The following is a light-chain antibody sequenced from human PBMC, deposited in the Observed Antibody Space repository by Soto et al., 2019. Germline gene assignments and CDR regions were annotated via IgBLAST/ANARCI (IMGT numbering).Light chain of an antibody. J-gene: IGLJ2*01. Sequence: QSALTQLPSAPGSLEQPVTISGTGPTSAVGAYNYVSWYQQHPGKAPKLMIYDVTTRPSGVPDRFSGSKSGNTASLTVSGLQAEDEADYFCSSYTGSDNLVFGGGTKLTVL. CDR2: DVT. V-gene: IGLV2-8*01. CDR3: SSYTGSDNLV. CDR1: TSAVGAYNY.